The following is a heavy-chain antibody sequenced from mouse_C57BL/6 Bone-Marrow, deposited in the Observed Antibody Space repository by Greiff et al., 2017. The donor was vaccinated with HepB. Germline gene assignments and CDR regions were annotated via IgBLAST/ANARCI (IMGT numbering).Heavy chain of an antibody. Sequence: EVKLQESGGGLVQPGGSLKLSCAASGFTFSDYYMYWVRQTPEKRLEWVAYISNGGGSTYYPDTVKGRFTISRDNAKNTLYLQMSRLKSEDTAMYYCARGGNLYYYAMDYWGQGTSVTVSS. D-gene: IGHD2-1*01. V-gene: IGHV5-12*01. CDR1: GFTFSDYY. CDR3: ARGGNLYYYAMDY. CDR2: ISNGGGST. J-gene: IGHJ4*01.